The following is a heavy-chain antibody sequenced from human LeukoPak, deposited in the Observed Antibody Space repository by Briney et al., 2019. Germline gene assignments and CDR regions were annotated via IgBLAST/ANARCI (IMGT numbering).Heavy chain of an antibody. D-gene: IGHD3-10*02. V-gene: IGHV3-30*02. CDR1: GFTFSNSG. CDR2: IRYDGSNE. J-gene: IGHJ6*04. Sequence: GGSLRLSRTASGFTFSNSGMHWVRQAPGKGLEWVAFIRYDGSNEFYVDPVKGRFTISRDNAKNSLYLQMNSLRAEDTAVYYCAELGITMIGGVWGKGTTVTISS. CDR3: AELGITMIGGV.